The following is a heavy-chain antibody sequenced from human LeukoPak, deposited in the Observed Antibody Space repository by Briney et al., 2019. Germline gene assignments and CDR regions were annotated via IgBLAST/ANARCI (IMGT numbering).Heavy chain of an antibody. V-gene: IGHV3-7*01. CDR3: ATISAQTFDI. Sequence: PGGSLRLSRVGSGFTFSTYWVNWVRQAPGKGLEWVANIKPDGSDKYYVDSARGRFTVSRDNAKNSAFLQMNSLRAEDTAIYYCATISAQTFDIWGQGTLVSVSS. D-gene: IGHD5-24*01. CDR2: IKPDGSDK. CDR1: GFTFSTYW. J-gene: IGHJ3*02.